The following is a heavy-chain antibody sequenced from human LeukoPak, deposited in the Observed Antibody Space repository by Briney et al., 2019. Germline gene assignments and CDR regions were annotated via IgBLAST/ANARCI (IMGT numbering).Heavy chain of an antibody. J-gene: IGHJ4*02. Sequence: PGGSLRLSCAASGFTFSSNAMSWVRQAPGKGLEWVSAISGSGGSTYYADSVKGRFTISRDNSKNTLYLQMNSLRAEDTAVYYCAKAVVAARIYYFDYWGQGTLVTVSS. CDR3: AKAVVAARIYYFDY. CDR1: GFTFSSNA. D-gene: IGHD2-15*01. V-gene: IGHV3-23*01. CDR2: ISGSGGST.